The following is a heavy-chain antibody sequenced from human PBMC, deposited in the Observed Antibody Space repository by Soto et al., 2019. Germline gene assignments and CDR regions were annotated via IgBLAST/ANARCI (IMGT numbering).Heavy chain of an antibody. CDR2: ISGRGDDT. D-gene: IGHD1-26*01. CDR1: GFSFRTYA. Sequence: EVQLLESGGTVVQPGGSLRLSCVASGFSFRTYAMNWVRQAPGKGLEWVSVISGRGDDTHFADPVKGRFTISKDISKDTVYLQMNSLRAEDTAVYYCTKDLGATRYYGMDVWGQGTTVTVSS. CDR3: TKDLGATRYYGMDV. J-gene: IGHJ6*02. V-gene: IGHV3-23*01.